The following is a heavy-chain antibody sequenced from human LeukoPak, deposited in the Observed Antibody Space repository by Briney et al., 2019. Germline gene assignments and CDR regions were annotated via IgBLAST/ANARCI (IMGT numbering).Heavy chain of an antibody. CDR3: AKRVAYSSGYYWDY. CDR1: GLTFSTYG. V-gene: IGHV3-23*01. CDR2: ISGRDDNT. D-gene: IGHD6-19*01. J-gene: IGHJ4*02. Sequence: GGSLRLSCAAPGLTFSTYGMTWVRQAPGKGLEWVSAISGRDDNTYYADSVKDRFSISRDNSKNTVHLQMNSLRVEDTAVFYCAKRVAYSSGYYWDYWGQGTLVTVSS.